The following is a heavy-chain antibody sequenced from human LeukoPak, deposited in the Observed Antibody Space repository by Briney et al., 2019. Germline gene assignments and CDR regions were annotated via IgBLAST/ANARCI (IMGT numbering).Heavy chain of an antibody. CDR3: AGGSSGYYYFDY. Sequence: ASVNVSCKASGYTFTSYYMHWVRQAPGQGLEWMGIINPSGGSTSYAQKFQGRVTMTRDTSTSTVYMELSSLRSEDTAVYYCAGGSSGYYYFDYWGQGTLVTVSS. CDR1: GYTFTSYY. J-gene: IGHJ4*02. D-gene: IGHD3-22*01. V-gene: IGHV1-46*01. CDR2: INPSGGST.